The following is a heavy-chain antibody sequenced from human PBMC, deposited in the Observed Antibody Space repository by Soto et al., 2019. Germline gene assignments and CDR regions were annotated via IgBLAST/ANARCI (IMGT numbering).Heavy chain of an antibody. CDR3: ARRSLQGDIVVVPAAPHAFDY. D-gene: IGHD2-2*01. Sequence: QVQLVQSGAEVKKPGASVKVSCKASGYTFTSYAMHWVRQAPGQRLEWMGWINASNGNTKYSQKFQGRVTITRDTSASTAYMELSSLRSEDTAVYYCARRSLQGDIVVVPAAPHAFDYWGQGTLVTVSS. V-gene: IGHV1-3*01. CDR2: INASNGNT. J-gene: IGHJ4*02. CDR1: GYTFTSYA.